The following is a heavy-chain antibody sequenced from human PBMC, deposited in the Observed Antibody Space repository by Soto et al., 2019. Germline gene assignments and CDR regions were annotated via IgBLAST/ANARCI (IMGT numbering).Heavy chain of an antibody. J-gene: IGHJ5*02. CDR1: VFTFSSYA. CDR3: AKDNVLMVYAILGPWFDP. V-gene: IGHV3-23*01. Sequence: GGSLSLSCAASVFTFSSYAMSWVRQAPGKGLERVSVIIGRGGSTYYADSVKGRFTISRDNSKNTLYLQMNSLRAEDTAVYYCAKDNVLMVYAILGPWFDPWGQGTLVTVSS. CDR2: IIGRGGST. D-gene: IGHD2-8*01.